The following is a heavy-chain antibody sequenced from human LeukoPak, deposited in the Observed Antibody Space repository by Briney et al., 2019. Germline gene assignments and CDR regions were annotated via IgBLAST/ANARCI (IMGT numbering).Heavy chain of an antibody. V-gene: IGHV4-39*07. D-gene: IGHD6-13*01. CDR3: ASPAAAGEPRDAFDI. CDR2: VYFRGTT. Sequence: PSETLSLTCTVSGGSISTITYNWDWIRQSPGKGLEWIGSVYFRGTTYYKPSLESRVTISIDTSKNQFSLKLSSVTAADTAVYYCASPAAAGEPRDAFDIWGQGTMVTVS. CDR1: GGSISTITYN. J-gene: IGHJ3*02.